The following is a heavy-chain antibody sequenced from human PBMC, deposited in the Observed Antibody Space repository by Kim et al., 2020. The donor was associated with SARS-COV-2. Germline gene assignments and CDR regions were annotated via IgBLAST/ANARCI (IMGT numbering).Heavy chain of an antibody. CDR3: ARHDSSGWFPDS. J-gene: IGHJ4*02. V-gene: IGHV3-11*04. Sequence: GGSLRLSCTISGFTLTDYYFSWIRQTPGGGLEWLSYISSAANTIYYAESVKGRFTISRDTARDSLFLQMNGLRDEDTAVYYCARHDSSGWFPDSWGQGTLITVSS. CDR1: GFTLTDYY. D-gene: IGHD6-19*01. CDR2: ISSAANTI.